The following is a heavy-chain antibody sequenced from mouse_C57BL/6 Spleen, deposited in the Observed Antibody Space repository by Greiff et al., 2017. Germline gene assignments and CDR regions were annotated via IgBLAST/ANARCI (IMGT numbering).Heavy chain of an antibody. CDR2: IYPRSGNT. CDR3: ARKGDYGSSAMDY. D-gene: IGHD1-1*01. Sequence: VQGVESGAELARPGASVKLSCKASGYTFTSYGISWVKQRTGQGLEWIGEIYPRSGNTYYNEKFKGKATLTADKSSSTAYMELRSLTSEDSAVYFCARKGDYGSSAMDYWGQGTSVTVSS. V-gene: IGHV1-81*01. J-gene: IGHJ4*01. CDR1: GYTFTSYG.